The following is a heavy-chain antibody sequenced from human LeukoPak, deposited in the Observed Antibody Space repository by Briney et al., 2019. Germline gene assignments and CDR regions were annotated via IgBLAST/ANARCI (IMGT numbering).Heavy chain of an antibody. CDR2: IYYSGST. D-gene: IGHD5-12*01. CDR1: GGSISSYY. J-gene: IGHJ6*03. Sequence: SETLSLTCTVSGGSISSYYWSWIRQPPGKGLEWVGYIYYSGSTNYNPSLKSRVTISVDTSKNQFSLKLSSVTAADTAGYYCARGRQWLRFYYYYYMDVWGKGTTVTVSS. CDR3: ARGRQWLRFYYYYYMDV. V-gene: IGHV4-59*01.